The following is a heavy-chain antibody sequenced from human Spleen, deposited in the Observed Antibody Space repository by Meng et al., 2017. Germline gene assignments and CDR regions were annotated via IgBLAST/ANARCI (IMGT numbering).Heavy chain of an antibody. CDR1: GFTFDDYG. J-gene: IGHJ4*02. CDR3: ARVTWESGYFKGFDY. V-gene: IGHV3-20*04. D-gene: IGHD3-3*01. Sequence: GGSLRLSCAASGFTFDDYGMSWVRQAPGKGLEWVSGINWNGGSTGYADSVKGRFTISRDNAKNSLYLQMNSLRAEDTAVYYCARVTWESGYFKGFDYWGQGTLVTVSS. CDR2: INWNGGST.